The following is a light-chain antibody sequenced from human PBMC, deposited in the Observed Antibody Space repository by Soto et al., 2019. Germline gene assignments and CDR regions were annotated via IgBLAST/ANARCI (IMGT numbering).Light chain of an antibody. CDR1: QSVRSSY. V-gene: IGKV3-20*01. Sequence: IVLTQNACTLSLSTLERATLSFRASQSVRSSYLAGDQQHPGPAPRLLIYGAYSRGTGIPDRFSGSGSGTDFPLTITRLEPEGFAVYCCQQYASSRTSGQGTNV. J-gene: IGKJ1*01. CDR2: GAY. CDR3: QQYASSRT.